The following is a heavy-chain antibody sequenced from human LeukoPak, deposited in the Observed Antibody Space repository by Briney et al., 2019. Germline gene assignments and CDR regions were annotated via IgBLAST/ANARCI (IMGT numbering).Heavy chain of an antibody. V-gene: IGHV1-69*13. CDR2: IIPIFGTA. D-gene: IGHD6-19*01. CDR1: GGTFSSYA. CDR3: ARVSPRRSGWRQYYFDY. Sequence: SVKVSCKASGGTFSSYAISWVRQAPGQGLEWMGGIIPIFGTANYAQKFQGGVTITADESTSTAYMELSSLRSEDTAVYYCARVSPRRSGWRQYYFDYWGQGTLVTVSS. J-gene: IGHJ4*02.